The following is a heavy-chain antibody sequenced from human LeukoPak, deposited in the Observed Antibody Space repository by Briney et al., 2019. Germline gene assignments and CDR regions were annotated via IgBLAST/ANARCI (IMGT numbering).Heavy chain of an antibody. J-gene: IGHJ4*02. D-gene: IGHD3-10*01. CDR2: ISSSSSYI. Sequence: VGSLRLSCAASGFAFSSYSMNWVRQAPGKGLEWVSSISSSSSYIYYADSVKGRFTISRDNAKNSLYLQMNSLRAEDTAVYYCVSSGILGYWGQGTLVTVSS. CDR3: VSSGILGY. V-gene: IGHV3-21*01. CDR1: GFAFSSYS.